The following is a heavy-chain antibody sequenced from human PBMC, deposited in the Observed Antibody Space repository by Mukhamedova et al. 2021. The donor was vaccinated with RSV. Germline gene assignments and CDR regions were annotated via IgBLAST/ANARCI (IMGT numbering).Heavy chain of an antibody. CDR1: GFTFSSYA. CDR3: ARDLRIQLELDY. V-gene: IGHV3-30*01. D-gene: IGHD1-1*01. CDR2: ISYDGSNK. Sequence: GFTFSSYAMHWVRQAPGKGLEWVAVISYDGSNKYYADSVKGRFTISRDNSKNTLYLQMNSLRAEDTAVYYCARDLRIQLELDYWC. J-gene: IGHJ4*01.